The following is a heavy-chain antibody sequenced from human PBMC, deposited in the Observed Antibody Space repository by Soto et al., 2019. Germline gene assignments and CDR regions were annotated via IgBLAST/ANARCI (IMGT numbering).Heavy chain of an antibody. Sequence: QLQLQESGPGLVKPSETLSLTCTVSGGSISSSSYYWGWIRQPPGKGLEWIGSIYYSGSTYYNPSLKSRVTISVDTSKNQFSLKLSSVTAADTAVSYCASIPRQTTGGGWYWGQGTLVTVSS. V-gene: IGHV4-39*01. J-gene: IGHJ4*02. CDR1: GGSISSSSYY. D-gene: IGHD1-1*01. CDR2: IYYSGST. CDR3: ASIPRQTTGGGWY.